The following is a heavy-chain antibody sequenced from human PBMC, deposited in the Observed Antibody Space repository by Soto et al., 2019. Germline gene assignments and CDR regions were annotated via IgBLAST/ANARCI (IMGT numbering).Heavy chain of an antibody. CDR2: ISYDGSNK. CDR3: ARDPLDY. J-gene: IGHJ4*02. CDR1: GFTFSSYA. V-gene: IGHV3-30-3*01. Sequence: PGGSLRLSCAASGFTFSSYAMHWVRQAPGKGLEWVAVISYDGSNKYYADSVEGRFTISRDNSKNTLYLQMNSLRAEDTAVYYCARDPLDYWGQGTLVTVSS.